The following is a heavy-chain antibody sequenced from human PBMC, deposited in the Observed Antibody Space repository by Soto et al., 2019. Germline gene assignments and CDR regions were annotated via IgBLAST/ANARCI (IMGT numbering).Heavy chain of an antibody. CDR2: IHYSGGT. D-gene: IGHD2-15*01. CDR3: ARTYCGDSSCYPPEYDVFDI. J-gene: IGHJ3*02. CDR1: GGSTNNNYYY. Sequence: SETLSLTCSVSGGSTNNNYYYWGWVRQPPGKGLEWIGSIHYSGGTYYNPSLKSRLAIPVDTSKNQFSLKLTSVTAADTAAYYCARTYCGDSSCYPPEYDVFDIWGQGTMVTVS. V-gene: IGHV4-39*01.